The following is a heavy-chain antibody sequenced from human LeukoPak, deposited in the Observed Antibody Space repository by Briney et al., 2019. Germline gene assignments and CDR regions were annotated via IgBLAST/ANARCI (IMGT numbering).Heavy chain of an antibody. CDR2: ISYDGSNK. V-gene: IGHV3-30*04. CDR1: GFTFSSYA. D-gene: IGHD3-22*01. CDR3: AREITMIAGWFDP. Sequence: GGSLRLSCAASGFTFSSYAMHWVRQAPGKGLEWVAVISYDGSNKYYADSVKGRFTISRDNSKNTLYLQMNSLRAEDTAVYYCAREITMIAGWFDPWGQGTLVTVSS. J-gene: IGHJ5*02.